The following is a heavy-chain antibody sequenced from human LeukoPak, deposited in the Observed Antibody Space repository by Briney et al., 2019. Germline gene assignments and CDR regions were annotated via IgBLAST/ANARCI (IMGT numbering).Heavy chain of an antibody. CDR1: GFTFLRHS. CDR2: ISYDGSNK. Sequence: GGSLRLSCAASGFTFLRHSMHWIRQAPGKGLEWVAVISYDGSNKYYAASVKGRFAISRDNSKDTLYSEMHSLRSDDTAVYYCARGLIAEEFFRHWGQGTLVTVSS. CDR3: ARGLIAEEFFRH. D-gene: IGHD6-13*01. J-gene: IGHJ1*01. V-gene: IGHV3-30*09.